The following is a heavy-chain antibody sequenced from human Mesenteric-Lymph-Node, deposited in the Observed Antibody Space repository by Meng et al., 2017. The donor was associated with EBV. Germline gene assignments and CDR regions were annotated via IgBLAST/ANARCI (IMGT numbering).Heavy chain of an antibody. CDR2: FYSNDDK. V-gene: IGHV2-5*01. J-gene: IGHJ4*02. Sequence: QITLKESGPTLVKPTQTLTLTCTFSGFSLTTFGVGVGWSRLPPGKALEWLALFYSNDDKRYRPSLKSRITITKDNSTNQVVLTMTNMDPVNTATYYCAHRLGYYCHGGGYYTYYFDYWGQGTLVTVSA. CDR3: AHRLGYYCHGGGYYTYYFDY. D-gene: IGHD3-22*01. CDR1: GFSLTTFGVG.